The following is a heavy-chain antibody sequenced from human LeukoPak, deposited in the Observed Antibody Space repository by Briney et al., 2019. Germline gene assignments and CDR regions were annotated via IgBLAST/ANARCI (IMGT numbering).Heavy chain of an antibody. J-gene: IGHJ6*02. CDR3: ARAVLYYYYGMDV. V-gene: IGHV3-48*02. CDR2: ISSSSSTI. CDR1: GFTFSSCS. Sequence: GGSLRLSCAASGFTFSSCSMTWVRQAPGRGLEWVSYISSSSSTIYYADSVKGRFNISRDNAKNSLCLQMNSLRDEDTAVYYCARAVLYYYYGMDVWGQGTTVTVSS.